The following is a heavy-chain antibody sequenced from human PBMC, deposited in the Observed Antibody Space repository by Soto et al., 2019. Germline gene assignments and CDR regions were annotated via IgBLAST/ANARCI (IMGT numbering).Heavy chain of an antibody. J-gene: IGHJ6*02. D-gene: IGHD3-10*01. Sequence: SETLSLTCTVSGGSVSSGSYYWSWIRQPPGKGLEWIGYIYYSGSTNYNPSLKSRVTISVDTSKNQFSLKLSSVTAADTAVYYCARKGTGAARYYYGMDVWGQGTTVTVS. CDR3: ARKGTGAARYYYGMDV. V-gene: IGHV4-61*01. CDR1: GGSVSSGSYY. CDR2: IYYSGST.